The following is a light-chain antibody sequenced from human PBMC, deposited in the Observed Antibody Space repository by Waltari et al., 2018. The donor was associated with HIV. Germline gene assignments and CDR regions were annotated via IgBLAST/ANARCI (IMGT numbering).Light chain of an antibody. CDR1: KLGDKY. CDR3: QAWDSSTVV. Sequence: SYELPQPPSVSVSPGQTASIACSGAKLGDKYACWSQQKPGQSPVLVIYQDSKRPSGIPERFSGSNSGNTATLTISGTQAMDEADYYCQAWDSSTVVFGGGTKLTVL. J-gene: IGLJ2*01. V-gene: IGLV3-1*01. CDR2: QDS.